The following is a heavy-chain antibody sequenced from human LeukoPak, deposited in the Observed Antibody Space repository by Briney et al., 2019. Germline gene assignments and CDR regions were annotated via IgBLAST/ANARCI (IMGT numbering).Heavy chain of an antibody. J-gene: IGHJ4*02. V-gene: IGHV3-23*01. D-gene: IGHD1-14*01. CDR2: ITISGDNT. Sequence: PGRSLRLSCAASGFTFSSYAMHWVRQAPGKGLQRISGITISGDNTYYADSVKGRFTISRDNSKNTLYLQMNSLRAEDTAIYYCGRDYHLDHWGQGTLVTVSS. CDR3: GRDYHLDH. CDR1: GFTFSSYA.